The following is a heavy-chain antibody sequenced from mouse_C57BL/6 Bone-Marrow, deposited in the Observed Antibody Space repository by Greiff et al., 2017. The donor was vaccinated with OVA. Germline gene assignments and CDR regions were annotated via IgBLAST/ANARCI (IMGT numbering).Heavy chain of an antibody. J-gene: IGHJ1*03. V-gene: IGHV1-26*01. CDR2: INPNNGGT. Sequence: EVQLQQSGPELVKPGASVKISCKASGYTFTDYYMNWVKQSHGKSLEWIGDINPNNGGTSYNQKFKGKATLTVDKSSSTAYMELRSLTSEDAAVYYCARVNWYFDVWGTGTTVTVSS. CDR3: ARVNWYFDV. CDR1: GYTFTDYY.